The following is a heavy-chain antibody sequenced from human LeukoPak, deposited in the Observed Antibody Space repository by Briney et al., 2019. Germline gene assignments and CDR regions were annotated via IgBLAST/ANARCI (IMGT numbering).Heavy chain of an antibody. J-gene: IGHJ4*02. V-gene: IGHV3-15*01. Sequence: GGSLRLSCAASGFTFRNAWMSWVRQAPGKGLEWVGRIKSKTDGGTTDNAAPVKGRFTISRDDSNNTLYLQMNSLTAEDTAVYYCATERTGTTFDYWGQGTLVIVSS. CDR2: IKSKTDGGTT. CDR3: ATERTGTTFDY. CDR1: GFTFRNAW. D-gene: IGHD1-7*01.